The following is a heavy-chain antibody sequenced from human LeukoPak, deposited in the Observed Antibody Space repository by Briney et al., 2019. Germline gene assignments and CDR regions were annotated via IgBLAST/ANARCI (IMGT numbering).Heavy chain of an antibody. D-gene: IGHD5-18*01. J-gene: IGHJ4*02. Sequence: ASVKVPCKVSGYTLTELSMHWVRQAPGKGLEWMGGFDPEDGETIYAQKFQGGVTMTEDTSTDTAYMELSSLRSEDTAVYYCATAYRYSYGKFDYWGQGTLVTVSS. CDR2: FDPEDGET. CDR3: ATAYRYSYGKFDY. CDR1: GYTLTELS. V-gene: IGHV1-24*01.